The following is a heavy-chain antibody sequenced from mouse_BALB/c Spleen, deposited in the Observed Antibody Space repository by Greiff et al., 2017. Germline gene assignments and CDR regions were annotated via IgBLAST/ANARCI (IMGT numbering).Heavy chain of an antibody. V-gene: IGHV5-6*01. J-gene: IGHJ2*01. Sequence: EVQGVESGGDLVKPGGSLKLSCAASGFTFSSYGMSWVRQTPDKRLEWVATISSGGSYTYYPDSVKGRFTISRDNAKNTLYLQMSSLKSEDTAMYYGAREDYLDYWGQGTTLTVSS. CDR2: ISSGGSYT. CDR1: GFTFSSYG. CDR3: AREDYLDY.